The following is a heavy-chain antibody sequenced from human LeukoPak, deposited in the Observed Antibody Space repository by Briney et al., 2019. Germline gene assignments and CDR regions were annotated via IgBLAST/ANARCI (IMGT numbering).Heavy chain of an antibody. V-gene: IGHV3-23*01. CDR1: GFSFSTFA. D-gene: IGHD3-9*01. J-gene: IGHJ4*02. CDR2: ISGSGRTT. Sequence: GASLRLPCAASGFSFSTFAMNWVRQAPGEGLEWVSGISGSGRTTYYADSVKGRLTISRDNSNNTLFLQMDRLKGEDTAVYFCAKERDETGYFNAPFDQWGQGTLVTVSS. CDR3: AKERDETGYFNAPFDQ.